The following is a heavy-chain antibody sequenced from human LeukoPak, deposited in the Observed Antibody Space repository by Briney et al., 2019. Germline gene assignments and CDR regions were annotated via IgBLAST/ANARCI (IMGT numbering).Heavy chain of an antibody. CDR1: GFTLSSYA. V-gene: IGHV3-23*01. CDR2: ISGSGGST. J-gene: IGHJ4*02. D-gene: IGHD2-21*01. CDR3: AKFLPTHIVVANYYFDY. Sequence: PGGSLRLSCAASGFTLSSYAMSWVRQAPGKGLEWVSAISGSGGSTYYADSVKGRFTISRDNSKNTLYPQMNSLRAEDTAVYYCAKFLPTHIVVANYYFDYWGQGTLVTVSS.